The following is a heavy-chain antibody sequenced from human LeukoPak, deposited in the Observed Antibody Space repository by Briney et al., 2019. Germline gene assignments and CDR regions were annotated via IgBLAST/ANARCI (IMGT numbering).Heavy chain of an antibody. V-gene: IGHV4-38-2*01. CDR1: GYSISSGYY. Sequence: PSETLSLTCAVSGYSISSGYYWGWIRQPPGKELEWIGSIYHSGSTYYNPSLKSRVTISVDTSKNQFSLKLSSVTAADTAVYYCARHSGDLRFLEWLLDYWGQGTLVTVSS. CDR3: ARHSGDLRFLEWLLDY. CDR2: IYHSGST. D-gene: IGHD3-3*01. J-gene: IGHJ4*02.